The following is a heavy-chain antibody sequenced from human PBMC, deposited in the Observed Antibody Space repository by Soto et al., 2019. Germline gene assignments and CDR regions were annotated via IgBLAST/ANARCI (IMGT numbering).Heavy chain of an antibody. Sequence: QVQLVQSGAEVKKPGASVKVSCKASGYTFTNSYIHWVRQAPGQGLAWMALLNPNGGSTNYAQNCQGRVTVTRDTSTSTVYMELTSLTSEDTAVYYCARNLAAGDYWGQGTLVTVSS. CDR1: GYTFTNSY. V-gene: IGHV1-46*01. CDR3: ARNLAAGDY. J-gene: IGHJ4*02. D-gene: IGHD6-13*01. CDR2: LNPNGGST.